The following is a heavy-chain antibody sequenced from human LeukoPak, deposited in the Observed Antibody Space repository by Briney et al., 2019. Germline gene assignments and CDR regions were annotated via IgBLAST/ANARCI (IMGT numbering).Heavy chain of an antibody. CDR3: ARHLGKRYWFDY. J-gene: IGHJ4*02. CDR2: IYYSGST. Sequence: PSETLSLTCTVSGDSISTYYWSWIRQPPGKGLEWIGYIYYSGSTNYNPSLKSRVTISVDTSKNQFSLKLSSVTAADTAVYYCARHLGKRYWFDYWGQGTLVTVSS. D-gene: IGHD2-8*02. CDR1: GDSISTYY. V-gene: IGHV4-59*08.